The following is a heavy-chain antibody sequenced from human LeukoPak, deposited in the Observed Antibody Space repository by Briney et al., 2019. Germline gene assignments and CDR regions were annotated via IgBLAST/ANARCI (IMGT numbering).Heavy chain of an antibody. CDR2: INHSGST. D-gene: IGHD3-10*01. CDR1: GGSFSGYY. CDR3: AREVSYGSGSYTLYYFDY. Sequence: PSETLSLTCAVYGGSFSGYYWSWIRQPPGKGLEWIGEINHSGSTNYNPSLKSRVTISVDTSKNQFPLKLSSVTAADTAVYYCAREVSYGSGSYTLYYFDYWGQGTLVTVSS. V-gene: IGHV4-34*01. J-gene: IGHJ4*02.